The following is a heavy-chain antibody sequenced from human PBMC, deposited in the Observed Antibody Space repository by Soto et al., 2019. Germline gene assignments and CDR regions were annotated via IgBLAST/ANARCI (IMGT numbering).Heavy chain of an antibody. V-gene: IGHV4-31*03. CDR2: IYVTGAV. J-gene: IGHJ5*02. CDR3: ARLSLATNNYKWFDP. Sequence: SETLSLTCSVSGAALNSGNYYWSWIRQVPGKGLEWIGHIYVTGAVDYNPSLSDRITISQDTSERQFSLNLRLVTAAATAVYYCARLSLATNNYKWFDPWGQGTLVTVSS. D-gene: IGHD1-20*01. CDR1: GAALNSGNYY.